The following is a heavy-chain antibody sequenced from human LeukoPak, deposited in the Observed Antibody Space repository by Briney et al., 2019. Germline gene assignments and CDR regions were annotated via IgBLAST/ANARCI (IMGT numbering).Heavy chain of an antibody. Sequence: GGSLRLSCAASGFTFSSYAMSWVRQAPGKGLEWVSYISSRDSTIYYADSVKGRFTISRDNAKNSLYLQMNSLRAEDTAVYYCARRYCSSSSCTLDYWGQGTLVTVSS. CDR2: ISSRDSTI. CDR1: GFTFSSYA. J-gene: IGHJ4*02. D-gene: IGHD2-2*01. V-gene: IGHV3-48*03. CDR3: ARRYCSSSSCTLDY.